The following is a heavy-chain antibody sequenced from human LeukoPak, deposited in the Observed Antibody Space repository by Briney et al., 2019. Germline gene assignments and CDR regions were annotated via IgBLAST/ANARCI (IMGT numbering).Heavy chain of an antibody. CDR3: ARGILRDDVFPGP. Sequence: ASVKVSCKPSGYTFTSYGISWVRQAPGQGREWRGWSSTYNGERNYAQKLQGRVTMTTDPSTPTGYMELRSLRSDDTAVYYCARGILRDDVFPGPWAQGTLSPVS. V-gene: IGHV1-18*01. CDR2: SSTYNGER. D-gene: IGHD3-9*01. CDR1: GYTFTSYG. J-gene: IGHJ4*02.